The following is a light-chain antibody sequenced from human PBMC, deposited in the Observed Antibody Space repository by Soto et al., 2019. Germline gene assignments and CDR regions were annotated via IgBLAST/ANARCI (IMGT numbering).Light chain of an antibody. V-gene: IGKV1-5*03. CDR1: QSISSW. Sequence: DIQMTQSPSTLSASVGDRVTITCRASQSISSWLAWYQQKPGKAPKLLIYKASNLESGVPSRFSGSGSGTEFTLTISSLQPDDFAIYYCQQYNTYTTCGQGTKVDIK. J-gene: IGKJ1*01. CDR3: QQYNTYTT. CDR2: KAS.